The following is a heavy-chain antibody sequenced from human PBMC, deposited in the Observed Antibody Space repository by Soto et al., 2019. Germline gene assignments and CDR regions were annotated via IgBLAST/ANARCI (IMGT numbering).Heavy chain of an antibody. CDR2: IYYSGST. CDR1: GGSISSGGYY. CDR3: ARDPSGIAAEGWFDP. D-gene: IGHD6-13*01. Sequence: QVQLQESGPGLVKPSQTLSLTCTVSGGSISSGGYYWSWIRQHPGKGLEWIGYIYYSGSTYYNPSLKRRCTISVDTSKNQFSLKLSSVTAADTAVYYCARDPSGIAAEGWFDPWGQGTLVTVSS. V-gene: IGHV4-31*03. J-gene: IGHJ5*02.